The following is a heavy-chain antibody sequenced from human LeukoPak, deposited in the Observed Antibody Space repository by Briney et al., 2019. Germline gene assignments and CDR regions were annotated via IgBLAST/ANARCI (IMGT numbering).Heavy chain of an antibody. CDR2: IYYSGST. V-gene: IGHV4-39*07. CDR1: GGSISSSSYY. D-gene: IGHD6-6*01. CDR3: ARVRAALAWFDP. Sequence: SETLSLTCTVSGGSISSSSYYWGWIRQPPGKGLERIGSIYYSGSTYYNPSLKSRVTISVDTSKNQFSLKLSSVTTADTAVYYCARVRAALAWFDPWGQGTLVTVSS. J-gene: IGHJ5*02.